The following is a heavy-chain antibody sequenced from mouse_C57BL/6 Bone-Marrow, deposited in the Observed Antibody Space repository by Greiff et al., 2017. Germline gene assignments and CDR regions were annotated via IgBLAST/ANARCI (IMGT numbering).Heavy chain of an antibody. V-gene: IGHV5-6*01. CDR2: ISSGGSYT. CDR1: GFTFSSYG. Sequence: EVQLVESGGDLVKPGGSLKLSCAASGFTFSSYGMSWVRQTPDKRLEWVATISSGGSYTYYPDSVKGRVTISRDNAKNTLYLQMSSRKSEDTAMYYCARRGYASFAYWGQGTRVTVSA. D-gene: IGHD1-1*02. J-gene: IGHJ3*01. CDR3: ARRGYASFAY.